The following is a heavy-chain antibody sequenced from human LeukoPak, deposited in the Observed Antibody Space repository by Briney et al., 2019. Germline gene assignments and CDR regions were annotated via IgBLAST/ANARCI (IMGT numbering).Heavy chain of an antibody. CDR3: ARDDVREGATLDY. V-gene: IGHV6-1*01. J-gene: IGHJ4*02. CDR1: GDSVSSSSAA. Sequence: SQTLSLTCAISGDSVSSSSAAWNWIRQSPSRGLEWLGRTYYRSKWYNDYAVSVKGRITINPDTSKNQFSLQLNSVTPEDTAVYYCARDDVREGATLDYWGQGTLVTVSS. D-gene: IGHD1-26*01. CDR2: TYYRSKWYN.